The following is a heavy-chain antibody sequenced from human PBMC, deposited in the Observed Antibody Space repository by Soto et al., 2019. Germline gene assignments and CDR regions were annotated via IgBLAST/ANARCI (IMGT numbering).Heavy chain of an antibody. V-gene: IGHV3-9*01. J-gene: IGHJ4*02. CDR1: GFTFDDYA. Sequence: PGGSLRLSCAASGFTFDDYAMHWVRQAPGKGLEWVSGISSGSDTIHYADAVKGRFTISRDNAKNSLYLQMNTLRAEDTAVYYCARDRPQNAWGQGTLVTVSS. CDR3: ARDRPQNA. CDR2: ISSGSDTI. D-gene: IGHD2-8*01.